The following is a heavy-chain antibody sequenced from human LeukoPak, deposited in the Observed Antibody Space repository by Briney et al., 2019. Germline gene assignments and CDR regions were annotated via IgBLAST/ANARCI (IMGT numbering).Heavy chain of an antibody. CDR3: ATVLAAAGVY. Sequence: EWMGGFHPEDGKTIYAQKFQGRVTMTEDTSTDTAYMELSSLRSEDTAVYYCATVLAAAGVYWGQGTLVTVSS. D-gene: IGHD6-13*01. V-gene: IGHV1-24*01. J-gene: IGHJ4*02. CDR2: FHPEDGKT.